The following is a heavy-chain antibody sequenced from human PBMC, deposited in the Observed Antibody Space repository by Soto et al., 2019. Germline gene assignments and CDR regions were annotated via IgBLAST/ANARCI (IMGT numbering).Heavy chain of an antibody. CDR1: GFSFDDYA. V-gene: IGHV3-9*01. CDR3: AKDKGSSDSSGYYGSFDY. J-gene: IGHJ4*02. CDR2: ISWNGGNI. Sequence: GGSLRLSCAASGFSFDDYAMHWVRQAPGKGLEWVSGISWNGGNIGYADSVKGRFTISRDNAKNSLYLQMNSLRAEDTALYYCAKDKGSSDSSGYYGSFDYWGRGTLVTVSS. D-gene: IGHD3-22*01.